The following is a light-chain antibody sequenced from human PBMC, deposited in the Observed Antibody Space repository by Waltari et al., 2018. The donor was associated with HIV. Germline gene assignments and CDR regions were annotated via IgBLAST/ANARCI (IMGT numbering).Light chain of an antibody. V-gene: IGLV2-14*01. CDR1: NSDFGSYDF. J-gene: IGLJ1*01. Sequence: QSALTQPASVSGSPGQSITISCTGTNSDFGSYDFVSWYQHYPGKAPRLIISDVRKRPSGISSRFSVSKYGYTASLTISGLRAEDEADYFCSSWTSSTTLVFGTGTKVTVL. CDR2: DVR. CDR3: SSWTSSTTLV.